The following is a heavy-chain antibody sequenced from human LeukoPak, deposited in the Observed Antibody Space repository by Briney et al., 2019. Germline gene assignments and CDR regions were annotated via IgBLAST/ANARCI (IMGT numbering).Heavy chain of an antibody. CDR3: ARHRNYYGSGSHRRGYFDY. J-gene: IGHJ4*02. D-gene: IGHD3-10*01. Sequence: SETLSLTCTVSGGSISSSSYYWGWIRQPPGKGLEWIGSIYYSGSTYYNPSLKSRVTISVDTSKNQFSLKLSSVTAADTAVYYCARHRNYYGSGSHRRGYFDYWGQGTLVTVSS. V-gene: IGHV4-39*01. CDR1: GGSISSSSYY. CDR2: IYYSGST.